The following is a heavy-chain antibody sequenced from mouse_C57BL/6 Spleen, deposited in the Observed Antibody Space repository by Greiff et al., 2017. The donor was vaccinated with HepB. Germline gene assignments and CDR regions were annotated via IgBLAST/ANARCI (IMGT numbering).Heavy chain of an antibody. CDR3: AREGKAMDY. V-gene: IGHV5-4*01. CDR1: GFTFSSYA. J-gene: IGHJ4*01. Sequence: EVQRVESGGGLVKPGGSLKLSCAASGFTFSSYAMSWVRQTPEKRLEWVATISDGGSYTYYPDNVKGRFTISRDNAKNNLYLQMSHLESEDTAMYYCAREGKAMDYWGQGTSVTVSS. CDR2: ISDGGSYT.